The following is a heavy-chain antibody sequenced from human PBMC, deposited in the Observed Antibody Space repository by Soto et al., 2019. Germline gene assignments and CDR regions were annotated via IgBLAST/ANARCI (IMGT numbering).Heavy chain of an antibody. J-gene: IGHJ6*02. CDR1: AHTFSGYY. Sequence: ASVKVSCKASAHTFSGYYLHWVRQAPGQGLEWLGWISPNSGGTNHAQKFQGRVTMTRDTSTATAYMELSRLRSDDTAVYYCASPYGSGSYYSPEYYYYRMDVWGQGITVTVSS. CDR2: ISPNSGGT. D-gene: IGHD3-10*01. CDR3: ASPYGSGSYYSPEYYYYRMDV. V-gene: IGHV1-2*02.